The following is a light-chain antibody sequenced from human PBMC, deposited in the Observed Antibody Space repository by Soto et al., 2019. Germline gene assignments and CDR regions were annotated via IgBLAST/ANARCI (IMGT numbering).Light chain of an antibody. V-gene: IGLV6-57*04. CDR3: QSYDSSNQRVV. Sequence: NFMLTQPHSVSESPGKTVTISCTRSSGSIASNYVQWYQQRPGSAPTTVIYEDNQRPSGLPDRFSGSIDSSSNSASLTISGLKREDEADYYCQSYDSSNQRVVFGGGTKLTVL. CDR1: SGSIASNY. CDR2: EDN. J-gene: IGLJ2*01.